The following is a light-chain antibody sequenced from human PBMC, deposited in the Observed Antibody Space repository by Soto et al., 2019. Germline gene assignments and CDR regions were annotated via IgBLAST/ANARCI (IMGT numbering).Light chain of an antibody. CDR3: SSYTSSSTWV. V-gene: IGLV2-14*01. J-gene: IGLJ3*02. CDR1: SSDVGGYNY. Sequence: QSVLTQPASVSGSPGQSITISCTGTSSDVGGYNYVSWYQQHPGKAPNLMIYDVSNQHSGGSTRFSGSKPGNTASLTISGVQAQDDAAYYCSSYTSSSTWVFGGGTQLTVL. CDR2: DVS.